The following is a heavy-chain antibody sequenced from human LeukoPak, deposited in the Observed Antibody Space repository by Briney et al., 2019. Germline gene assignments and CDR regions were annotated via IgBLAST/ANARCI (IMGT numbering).Heavy chain of an antibody. Sequence: GGSLRLSCGASGFTFTTHWIHWVRQAPGKGLVWVSRIKPDGSDTNYADSVKGRFTISRDNAKNSLYLQMNSLRAEDTAVYYCARSSLLTGYAADYWGQGTLVTVSS. CDR3: ARSSLLTGYAADY. CDR1: GFTFTTHW. J-gene: IGHJ4*02. V-gene: IGHV3-74*01. CDR2: IKPDGSDT. D-gene: IGHD3-9*01.